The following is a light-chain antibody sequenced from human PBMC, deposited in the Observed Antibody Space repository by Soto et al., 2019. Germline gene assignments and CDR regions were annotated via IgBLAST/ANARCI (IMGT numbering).Light chain of an antibody. CDR3: QHYNSYWT. Sequence: PGARATLSCRASQSVGSDLVWYRQKPGQAPRLLIYGASNRATGIPARFSGSGSGTEFTLTISSLQPDDFATYYCQHYNSYWTFGQGTKV. CDR2: GAS. V-gene: IGKV3D-15*01. J-gene: IGKJ1*01. CDR1: QSVGSD.